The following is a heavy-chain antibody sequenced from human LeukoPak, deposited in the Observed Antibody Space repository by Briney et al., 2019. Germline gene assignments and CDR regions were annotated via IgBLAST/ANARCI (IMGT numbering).Heavy chain of an antibody. CDR1: GFSFNNAW. V-gene: IGHV3-15*01. CDR2: IKRQIDGETT. J-gene: IGHJ4*02. CDR3: TTLSFVWFGDDY. D-gene: IGHD3-10*01. Sequence: GGSLRLSCAVSGFSFNNAWMNWVRQAPGKGLEWVGRIKRQIDGETTDYAAPVKGRFTISRDDSKSTLYLQMNSLKSEDTAVYYCTTLSFVWFGDDYWGQGTLVTVSS.